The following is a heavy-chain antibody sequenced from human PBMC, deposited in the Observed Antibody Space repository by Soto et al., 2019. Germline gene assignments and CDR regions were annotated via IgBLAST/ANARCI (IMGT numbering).Heavy chain of an antibody. J-gene: IGHJ4*02. V-gene: IGHV3-30*18. D-gene: IGHD2-15*01. CDR1: GFTFSSYG. CDR2: ISYDGSNK. Sequence: QVQLVESGGGVVQPGRSLRLSCAASGFTFSSYGMHWVRQAPGKGLEWVAVISYDGSNKYYADSVKGRFTISRDNSKNTLYLQMNSLRAEDTAVYYCAKDRIARVVVAPDDYWGQGTLVTVSS. CDR3: AKDRIARVVVAPDDY.